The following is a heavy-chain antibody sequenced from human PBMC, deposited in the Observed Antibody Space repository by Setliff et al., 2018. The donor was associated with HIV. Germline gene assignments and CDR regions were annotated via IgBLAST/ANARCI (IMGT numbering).Heavy chain of an antibody. J-gene: IGHJ4*02. Sequence: PGESLKISCKGSGYSFTSYLIGWVRQMAGKGLEWMGIIYPGDSEIRYSPSFQGQVTISVDKSISTAYLQWSSLKASDTAMYYCARERGDCSSNTCYWTDYWGQGTLVTVSS. CDR2: IYPGDSEI. CDR1: GYSFTSYL. D-gene: IGHD2-2*01. CDR3: ARERGDCSSNTCYWTDY. V-gene: IGHV5-51*01.